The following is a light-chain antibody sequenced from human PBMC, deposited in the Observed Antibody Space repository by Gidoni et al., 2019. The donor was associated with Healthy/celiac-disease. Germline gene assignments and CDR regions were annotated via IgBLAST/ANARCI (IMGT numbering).Light chain of an antibody. CDR3: QVWDSSSDHPV. V-gene: IGLV3-21*03. CDR2: DDS. Sequence: SYVLPQPPSVSVAPGKRARIACGGNNIGSKSVHWYQQKPGQAPVLVVYDDSDRPSGIPERFSGSNSGNTATLTISRVEAGDEADYYCQVWDSSSDHPVFGGGTKLTVL. CDR1: NIGSKS. J-gene: IGLJ2*01.